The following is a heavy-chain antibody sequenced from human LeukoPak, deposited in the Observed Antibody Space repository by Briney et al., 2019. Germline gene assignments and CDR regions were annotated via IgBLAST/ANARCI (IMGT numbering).Heavy chain of an antibody. Sequence: ASVKVSCKASGYTFTSYYMHWVRQAPGQGLEWMGIINPSGGSTSYAQKFQGRVTMTRDTSTSTVYMELSSLRSEDTAVYYCARGGFRARYCSSTSCHYFDYWGQGTLVTVSS. CDR2: INPSGGST. D-gene: IGHD2-2*01. CDR1: GYTFTSYY. V-gene: IGHV1-46*01. CDR3: ARGGFRARYCSSTSCHYFDY. J-gene: IGHJ4*02.